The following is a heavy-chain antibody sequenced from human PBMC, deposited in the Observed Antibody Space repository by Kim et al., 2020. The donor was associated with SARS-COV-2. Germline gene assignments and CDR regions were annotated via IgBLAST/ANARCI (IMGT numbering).Heavy chain of an antibody. D-gene: IGHD5-18*01. CDR3: ARAGSYGYLFYFDY. Sequence: NPSLKSRVTISVDTSKNQFSLKLSSVTAADTAVYYCARAGSYGYLFYFDYWGQGTLVTVSS. J-gene: IGHJ4*02. V-gene: IGHV4-59*01.